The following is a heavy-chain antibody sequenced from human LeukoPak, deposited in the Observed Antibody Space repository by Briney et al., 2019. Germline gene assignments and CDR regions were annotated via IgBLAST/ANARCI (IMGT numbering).Heavy chain of an antibody. CDR3: ARGPPPGATAYGVVDY. D-gene: IGHD3-16*01. CDR1: SESFIDYY. Sequence: SETLSLTCAVYSESFIDYYWTWIRQPPGKGLEWIGEINHSRSTNYNPSLKSRVTMSIDTSKNQFSLTLSSVTAADTAVYYCARGPPPGATAYGVVDYWGQGTLVTVSS. V-gene: IGHV4-34*01. J-gene: IGHJ4*02. CDR2: INHSRST.